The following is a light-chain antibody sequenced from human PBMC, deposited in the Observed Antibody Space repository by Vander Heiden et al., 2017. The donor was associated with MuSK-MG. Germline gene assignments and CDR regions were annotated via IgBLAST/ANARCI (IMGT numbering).Light chain of an antibody. CDR1: QSVSNSY. CDR2: GAS. CDR3: QQDGNSPFT. J-gene: IGKJ3*01. V-gene: IGKV3-20*01. Sequence: EIVLTQSPGTLSLSPGERAILSCRASQSVSNSYLAWYHQRPGQAPRLLIFGASNRAAGTPDRFSGSGSGTDFTLTINRLEPEDFAMYYCQQDGNSPFTFGHGTRVXIK.